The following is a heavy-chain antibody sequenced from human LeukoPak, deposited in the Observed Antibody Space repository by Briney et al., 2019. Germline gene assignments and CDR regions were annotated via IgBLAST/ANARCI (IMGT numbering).Heavy chain of an antibody. CDR2: INPGDGGA. J-gene: IGHJ4*02. Sequence: ASVKVSCKASGYTFINHYMHWVRQAPGQGLEWMGLINPGDGGAMYAPKFQGRVTLTRDTSTSTVYMELSSLRSEDTAVFYCARGNPTSYVDYLYYFDFWGQGTLDTVSS. V-gene: IGHV1-46*01. CDR1: GYTFINHY. D-gene: IGHD4-17*01. CDR3: ARGNPTSYVDYLYYFDF.